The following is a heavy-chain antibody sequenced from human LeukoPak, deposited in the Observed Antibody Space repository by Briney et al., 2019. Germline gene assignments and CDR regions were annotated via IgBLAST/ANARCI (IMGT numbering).Heavy chain of an antibody. CDR2: ISSSSSYI. D-gene: IGHD2-2*01. Sequence: GGSLKLSCAASGFTFSSYTMNWVRQAPGKGLEWVSSISSSSSYIYYADSLKGRFTISRDNAKNSLYLQMNSLRAEDTAVYYCLRLYCASTSCSVRGQGTLVTVSS. V-gene: IGHV3-21*01. CDR1: GFTFSSYT. CDR3: LRLYCASTSCSV. J-gene: IGHJ4*02.